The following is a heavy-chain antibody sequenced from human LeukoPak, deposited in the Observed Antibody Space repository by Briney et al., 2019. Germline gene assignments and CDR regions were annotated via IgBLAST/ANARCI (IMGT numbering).Heavy chain of an antibody. D-gene: IGHD5-24*01. J-gene: IGHJ4*02. CDR1: GYSISSGYY. CDR3: ARHEEEDGYNAKTFDY. V-gene: IGHV4-38-2*01. Sequence: SETLSLTCAVSGYSISSGYYWGWIRQPPGKGLEGIGSIYHSGSTYYNPSLKSRVAISVDTSKNQFSLKLSSVTAADTAVYYCARHEEEDGYNAKTFDYWGQGTLVTVSS. CDR2: IYHSGST.